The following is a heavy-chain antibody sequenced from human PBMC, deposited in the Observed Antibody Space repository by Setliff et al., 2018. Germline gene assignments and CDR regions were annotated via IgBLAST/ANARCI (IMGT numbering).Heavy chain of an antibody. V-gene: IGHV4-34*01. CDR3: ARNPASFQYAFDV. D-gene: IGHD2-8*01. Sequence: SSETLSLTCAVYGGSFSGYYWSWIRQPPGKGLEWIGEINHSGSTNYNPSLKSRVTISVDTSKNQFSLSLRSVTAADTALYYCARNPASFQYAFDVWGRGTLVTVSS. CDR1: GGSFSGYY. J-gene: IGHJ2*01. CDR2: INHSGST.